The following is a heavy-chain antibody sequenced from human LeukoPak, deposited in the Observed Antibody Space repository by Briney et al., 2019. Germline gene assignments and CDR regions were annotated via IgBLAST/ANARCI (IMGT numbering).Heavy chain of an antibody. V-gene: IGHV1-69*01. D-gene: IGHD2-21*01. Sequence: SSVKVSCKASGGTFSSYAISWVRQAPGQGLEWMGGITPMFGTAKYAQKFQGRVTITADESTSTAYMELSSLRSEDTAVYYCARDSSEFRSLIPHWGQGTLVTVSS. J-gene: IGHJ1*01. CDR2: ITPMFGTA. CDR1: GGTFSSYA. CDR3: ARDSSEFRSLIPH.